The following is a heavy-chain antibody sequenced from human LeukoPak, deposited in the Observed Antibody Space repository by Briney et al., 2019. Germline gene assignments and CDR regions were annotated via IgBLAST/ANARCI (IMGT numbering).Heavy chain of an antibody. CDR3: ARGLNDSWTGENY. D-gene: IGHD3-3*01. J-gene: IGHJ4*02. CDR1: GGSISSSTYY. V-gene: IGHV4-39*07. CDR2: IYYSGST. Sequence: SETLSLTCTVSGGSISSSTYYWGWFRQAPGKGLEWIGNIYYSGSTYYNPSLKSRVTISLDTSKSQFSLKVRYVTAADTAVYYCARGLNDSWTGENYWGQGTLVTVSS.